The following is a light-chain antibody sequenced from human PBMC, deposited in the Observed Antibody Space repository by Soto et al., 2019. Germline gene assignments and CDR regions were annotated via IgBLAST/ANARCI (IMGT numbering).Light chain of an antibody. V-gene: IGKV3-11*01. CDR3: QQYETYSPWT. CDR2: DAS. CDR1: QSVSSY. J-gene: IGKJ1*01. Sequence: EILLTQSPVTLSLSPGERATLSCRASQSVSSYLAWYQQKPGQAPRLLIYDASNRATGIPARFSGSGSGTDFTPTIGSLQPDDFATYYCQQYETYSPWTFGQGTKVDIK.